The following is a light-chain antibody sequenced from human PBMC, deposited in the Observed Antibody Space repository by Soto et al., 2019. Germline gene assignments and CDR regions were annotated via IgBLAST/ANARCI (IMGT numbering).Light chain of an antibody. J-gene: IGKJ1*01. CDR2: GAS. Sequence: EIVLTQSPGTLTLSPGERATLSCRASQSVSTSQLAWYQQKPGQAPRLLIFGASSRATGIPERFSGSGSGTDFTLTISRLAPEDFEVYYCQQYGSSPLTFGQGTKVDIK. V-gene: IGKV3-20*01. CDR1: QSVSTSQ. CDR3: QQYGSSPLT.